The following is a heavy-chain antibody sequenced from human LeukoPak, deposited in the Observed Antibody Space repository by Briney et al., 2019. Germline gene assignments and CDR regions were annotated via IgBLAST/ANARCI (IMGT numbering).Heavy chain of an antibody. Sequence: SETLSLTCTVSGGSISSYYWSWIRQPPGKGLEWIGYIYYSGSTNYNPSLKSRVTISVDTSKNHFSLKLSSVTAADPAVYYCARGMVGSGYYYDYYYGMDVWGQGTTVTVSS. V-gene: IGHV4-59*01. J-gene: IGHJ6*02. CDR1: GGSISSYY. D-gene: IGHD3-22*01. CDR3: ARGMVGSGYYYDYYYGMDV. CDR2: IYYSGST.